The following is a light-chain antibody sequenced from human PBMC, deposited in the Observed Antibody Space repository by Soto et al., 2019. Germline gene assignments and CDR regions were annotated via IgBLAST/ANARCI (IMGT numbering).Light chain of an antibody. CDR2: EVT. CDR1: SNDVGAYNY. CDR3: YSYTTTNTWL. V-gene: IGLV2-14*01. J-gene: IGLJ2*01. Sequence: QSVLTQPASMSGSPGQSITISCAGTSNDVGAYNYVSWYQHHPGQAPKLMIYEVTNRPSGVSPRFSGSKSGNTASLTLSGLQAEDEADYYCYSYTTTNTWLFGGGTKVTVL.